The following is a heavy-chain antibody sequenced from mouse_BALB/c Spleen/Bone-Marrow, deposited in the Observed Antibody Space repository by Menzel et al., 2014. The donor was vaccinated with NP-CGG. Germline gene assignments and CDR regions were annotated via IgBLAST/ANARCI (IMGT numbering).Heavy chain of an antibody. Sequence: EVKLMESGGGSVQPGGSLKLSCAASGFTFSSYTMSWVRQTPEKRLEWVAYISNGGGSTYYPDTVKGRFTISRDNAKNTLYLQMSSLKSEDTAMYYCARQIYFPYFDYWGQGTTLTVSS. J-gene: IGHJ2*01. CDR3: ARQIYFPYFDY. V-gene: IGHV5-12-2*01. CDR2: ISNGGGST. D-gene: IGHD2-1*01. CDR1: GFTFSSYT.